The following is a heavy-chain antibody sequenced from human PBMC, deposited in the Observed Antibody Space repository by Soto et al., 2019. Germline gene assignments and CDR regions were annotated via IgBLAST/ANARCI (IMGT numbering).Heavy chain of an antibody. J-gene: IGHJ6*03. V-gene: IGHV3-20*01. D-gene: IGHD3-10*01. CDR2: INWNGGST. CDR1: GFTFDDYG. CDR3: ARLYGSGSYTAKYYYYMDV. Sequence: PGGSLRLSCAASGFTFDDYGMSWVRQAPGKGLEWVSGINWNGGSTGYADSVKGRFTISRDNAKNSLYLQMNSLRAEDTALYHCARLYGSGSYTAKYYYYMDVWGKGTTVTVSS.